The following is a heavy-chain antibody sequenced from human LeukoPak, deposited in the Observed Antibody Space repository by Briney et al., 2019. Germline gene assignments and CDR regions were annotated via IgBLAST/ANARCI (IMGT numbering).Heavy chain of an antibody. CDR3: ARDGSWFGELLFDY. Sequence: ASVKVSCKASGYTFTSNGISWVRQAPGQGLEWMGWISAYNGNTNYAQKLQGRVTMTTDTSTSTAYMELRSLRSADTAVYYCARDGSWFGELLFDYWGQGTLVTVSS. CDR1: GYTFTSNG. J-gene: IGHJ4*02. CDR2: ISAYNGNT. V-gene: IGHV1-18*04. D-gene: IGHD3-10*01.